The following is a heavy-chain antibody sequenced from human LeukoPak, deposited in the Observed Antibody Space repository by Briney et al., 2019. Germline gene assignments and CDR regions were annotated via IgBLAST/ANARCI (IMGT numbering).Heavy chain of an antibody. CDR2: VTSSGAST. Sequence: GGSLRLSCAASGFTFPSYAMSWVRQAPGKGLEWVSDVTSSGASTDYADSAKGRFTISRDNSRNTLYLQMDSLRADDTAVYYCAKKGAVVAAPFDSWGQGSLVTVSS. CDR1: GFTFPSYA. V-gene: IGHV3-23*01. J-gene: IGHJ4*02. CDR3: AKKGAVVAAPFDS. D-gene: IGHD2-15*01.